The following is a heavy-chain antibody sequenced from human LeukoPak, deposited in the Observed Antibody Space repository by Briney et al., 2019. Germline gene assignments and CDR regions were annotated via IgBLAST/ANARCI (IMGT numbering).Heavy chain of an antibody. V-gene: IGHV3-53*04. CDR2: IYSGGST. J-gene: IGHJ4*02. D-gene: IGHD6-19*01. CDR1: GFTVSSNY. Sequence: TGGSLRLPCAASGFTVSSNYMSWVRQAPGKGLEWVSVIYSGGSTYYADSVKGRFTISRHNSKNTLYLQMNSLRAEDTAVYYCARGQYSSGWSNFDYWGQGTLVTVSS. CDR3: ARGQYSSGWSNFDY.